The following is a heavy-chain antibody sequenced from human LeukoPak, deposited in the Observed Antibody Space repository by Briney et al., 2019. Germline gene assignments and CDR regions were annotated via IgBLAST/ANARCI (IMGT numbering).Heavy chain of an antibody. J-gene: IGHJ5*02. CDR2: ISSGGSTK. CDR1: GFTFSSYA. Sequence: PGGSLRLSCAASGFTFSSYAMSWVRQAPGKGLEWVSYISSGGSTKYYADSVKGRFTISRDNAKNSLYLQMNSLRAEDTAVYYCARDRWFDPWGQGTLVTVSS. V-gene: IGHV3-48*03. CDR3: ARDRWFDP.